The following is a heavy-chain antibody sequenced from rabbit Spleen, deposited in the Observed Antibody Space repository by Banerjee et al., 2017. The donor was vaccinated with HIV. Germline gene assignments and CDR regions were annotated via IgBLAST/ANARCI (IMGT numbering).Heavy chain of an antibody. Sequence: QEQLVESGGDLVKPGASLTLTCTASGFSFSISYYMCWVRQAPGKGLECIACIYAGSSGSTYYASWAKGRFTISSHNAQNTLYLQLNSLTAADTATYFCVREVAAKFNLWGQGTLVTVS. J-gene: IGHJ4*01. CDR3: VREVAAKFNL. CDR1: GFSFSISYY. D-gene: IGHD4-1*01. V-gene: IGHV1S45*01. CDR2: IYAGSSGST.